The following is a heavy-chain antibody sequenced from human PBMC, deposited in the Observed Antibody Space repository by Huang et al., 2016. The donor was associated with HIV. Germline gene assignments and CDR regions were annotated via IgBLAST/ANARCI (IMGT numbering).Heavy chain of an antibody. CDR3: VRDQGRLAVGGIDNWFDP. CDR2: VYDSGTT. CDR1: GDSVSSHY. V-gene: IGHV4-59*02. D-gene: IGHD6-19*01. Sequence: QVRLEESGPGLVKPSETLSLSCTVSGDSVSSHYWGWIRNPPGKGLEWIGTVYDSGTTKYNPRLKSRITISVDTSKNGFSLNITSVSAADTTMYFCVRDQGRLAVGGIDNWFDPWGQGALVTVSS. J-gene: IGHJ5*02.